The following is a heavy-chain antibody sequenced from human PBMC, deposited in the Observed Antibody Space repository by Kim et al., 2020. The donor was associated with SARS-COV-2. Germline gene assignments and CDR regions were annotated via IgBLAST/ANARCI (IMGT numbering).Heavy chain of an antibody. CDR2: IYPGDSDT. CDR1: GYSFTSYW. J-gene: IGHJ6*02. CDR3: ARSGPVAGMEHYYYYYGMDV. V-gene: IGHV5-51*01. D-gene: IGHD6-19*01. Sequence: GESLKISCKGSGYSFTSYWIGWVRQMPGKGLEWMGIIYPGDSDTRYSPSFQGQVTISADKSISTAYLQWSSLKASDTARYYCARSGPVAGMEHYYYYYGMDVWGQGTTVTVSS.